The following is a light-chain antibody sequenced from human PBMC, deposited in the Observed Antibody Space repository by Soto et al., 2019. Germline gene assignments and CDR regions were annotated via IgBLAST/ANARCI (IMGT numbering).Light chain of an antibody. V-gene: IGKV3-20*01. CDR1: QTIGTD. CDR2: DGS. J-gene: IGKJ1*01. Sequence: VMTQSPATLSVSPGERATLSCRASQTIGTDLAWYQQKPGQAPRLLIYDGSNRATGIPARFSGSGSGTDFTLTISRLEPEDFAVYYCQQYGSSPITFGQGTKVDIK. CDR3: QQYGSSPIT.